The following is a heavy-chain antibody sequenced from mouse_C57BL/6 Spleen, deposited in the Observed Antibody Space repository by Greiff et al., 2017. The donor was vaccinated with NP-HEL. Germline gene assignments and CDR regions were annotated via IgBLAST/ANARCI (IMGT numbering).Heavy chain of an antibody. CDR3: AREGGRLWDY. CDR1: GYTFTDYY. J-gene: IGHJ2*01. CDR2: IYPGSGNT. V-gene: IGHV1-76*01. D-gene: IGHD3-3*01. Sequence: QVQLQQSGAELVRPGASVKLSCKASGYTFTDYYINWVKQRPGPGLEWIARIYPGSGNTYYNEKFKGKATLTAEKSSSTAYMQLSSLTSEDSAVYFCAREGGRLWDYWGQGTTLTVSS.